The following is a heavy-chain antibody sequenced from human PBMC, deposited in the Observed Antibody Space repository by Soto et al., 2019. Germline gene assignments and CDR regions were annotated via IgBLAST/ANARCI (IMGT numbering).Heavy chain of an antibody. CDR2: ISYDGSNK. D-gene: IGHD3-9*01. CDR3: GRQYDILTGYYPSDAFDI. Sequence: QVQLVESGGGVVQPGRSLRLSCAASGFTFSSYAMHWVRQAPGKGLEWVAVISYDGSNKYYADSVKGRFTISRDNSKNTLYLQMNSLRAEDTAVYYCGRQYDILTGYYPSDAFDIWGQGTMVTVSS. CDR1: GFTFSSYA. J-gene: IGHJ3*02. V-gene: IGHV3-30-3*01.